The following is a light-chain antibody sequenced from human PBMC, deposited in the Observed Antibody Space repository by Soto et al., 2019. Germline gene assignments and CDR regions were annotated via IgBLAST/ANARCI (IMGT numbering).Light chain of an antibody. V-gene: IGLV2-11*01. Sequence: QSALTQPRSVSGSPGQSVTISCTGTSSDVGGYYYVSWYHQHPGKAPKLMIYDVSKRPSGVPDRFSGSKSGSTASLTISGLQAEDEADYYCCSYAGSYTVVFGGGTKLTV. CDR1: SSDVGGYYY. J-gene: IGLJ2*01. CDR2: DVS. CDR3: CSYAGSYTVV.